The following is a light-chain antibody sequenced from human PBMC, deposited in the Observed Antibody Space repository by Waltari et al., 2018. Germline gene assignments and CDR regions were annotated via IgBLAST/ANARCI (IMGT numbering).Light chain of an antibody. CDR3: SSYTSSSTLGV. J-gene: IGLJ1*01. V-gene: IGLV2-14*01. Sequence: QSALTQPASVSGSPGQSITIPCTGTSSDVGGYTYVSWYQQHPGKAPKLMIYEVSHRPSGVSNRFSGSKSGNTASLTISGLQAEDEADYYCSSYTSSSTLGVFGTGTKVTVL. CDR2: EVS. CDR1: SSDVGGYTY.